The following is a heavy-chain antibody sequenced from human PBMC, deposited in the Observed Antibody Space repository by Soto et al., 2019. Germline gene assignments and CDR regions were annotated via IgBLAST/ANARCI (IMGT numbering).Heavy chain of an antibody. Sequence: GGSLRLSCAASGFTFSDYYMSWIRQAPGKGLEWVSYISSSSSYTNYADSVKGRFTISRDNAKNSLYLQMNSLRAEDTAVYYCAREHARHLFYDSSGYYYGRFDYWGQGTLVTVSS. CDR3: AREHARHLFYDSSGYYYGRFDY. J-gene: IGHJ4*02. V-gene: IGHV3-11*06. CDR2: ISSSSSYT. CDR1: GFTFSDYY. D-gene: IGHD3-22*01.